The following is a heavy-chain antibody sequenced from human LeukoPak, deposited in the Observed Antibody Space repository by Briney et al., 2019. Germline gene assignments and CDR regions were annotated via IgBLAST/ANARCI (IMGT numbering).Heavy chain of an antibody. V-gene: IGHV4-4*09. CDR2: TYTSVTT. Sequence: PSETLSLTCTVSGGSISRYYWSWIQQPPGKGLEWIGFTYTSVTTKYNLSLQSRVTISVDTSKSQLSLKVSSVTASDTAVYYCARLDDREKFDSWGQGTLVTVSS. CDR3: ARLDDREKFDS. D-gene: IGHD3-22*01. J-gene: IGHJ4*02. CDR1: GGSISRYY.